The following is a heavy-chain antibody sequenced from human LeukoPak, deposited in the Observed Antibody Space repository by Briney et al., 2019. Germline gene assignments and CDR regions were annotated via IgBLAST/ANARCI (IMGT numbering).Heavy chain of an antibody. CDR1: GGSISSSSYY. D-gene: IGHD3-10*01. CDR3: ARGMVRTVPVGFDM. Sequence: SETLSLTCTVSGGSISSSSYYWGWIRQPPGKGLEWIGEINHSGSTNYNPSLKSRVTISVDTSKNQFSLKLSSVTAADTAVYYCARGMVRTVPVGFDMWGQGTRVTVSS. J-gene: IGHJ3*02. CDR2: INHSGST. V-gene: IGHV4-39*07.